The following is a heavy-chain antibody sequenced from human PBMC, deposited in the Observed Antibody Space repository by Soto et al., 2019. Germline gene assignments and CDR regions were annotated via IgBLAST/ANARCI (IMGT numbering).Heavy chain of an antibody. CDR3: VKERYAQLWLEDYGMDV. D-gene: IGHD5-18*01. Sequence: PGGSLRLSCAASGFTFSSYGMHWVRQAPGKGLEWVAVISYDGSNKYYADSVKGRFTISRDNSKNTLYLQMSSLGPEDTAVYYCVKERYAQLWLEDYGMDVWGQGTTVTVSS. CDR1: GFTFSSYG. CDR2: ISYDGSNK. J-gene: IGHJ6*02. V-gene: IGHV3-30*18.